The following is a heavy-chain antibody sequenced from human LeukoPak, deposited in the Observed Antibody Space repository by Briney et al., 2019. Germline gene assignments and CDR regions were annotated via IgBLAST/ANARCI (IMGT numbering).Heavy chain of an antibody. CDR3: ARDLSIADRDYGMDV. CDR1: GFTVSSNY. J-gene: IGHJ6*02. D-gene: IGHD6-6*01. CDR2: IYSGGST. Sequence: GGSLRLSCAASGFTVSSNYMSWVRQAPGKGLEWVSVIYSGGSTYYADSVKGRFTISRDNSKNTLYLQMNSLRAEDTAVYYCARDLSIADRDYGMDVWGHGTTVTVSS. V-gene: IGHV3-53*01.